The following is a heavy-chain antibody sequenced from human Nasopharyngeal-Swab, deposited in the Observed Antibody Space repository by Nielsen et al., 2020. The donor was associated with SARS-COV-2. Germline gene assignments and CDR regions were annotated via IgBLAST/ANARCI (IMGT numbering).Heavy chain of an antibody. V-gene: IGHV4-59*08. CDR2: SHYSGST. CDR1: GASLSSYY. J-gene: IGHJ4*02. Sequence: SETLSLTCTVSGASLSSYYWSWIRQPPGKGLEWVAYSHYSGSTNYNPSLKSRVTMSVDTSKRQFSLMLTSVTAADPAVYYCARGFDYWGQGTLVTVSS. CDR3: ARGFDY.